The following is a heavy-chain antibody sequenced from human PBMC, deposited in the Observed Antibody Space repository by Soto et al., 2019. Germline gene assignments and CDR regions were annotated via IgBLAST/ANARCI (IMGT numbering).Heavy chain of an antibody. CDR3: ASTYYDFWSGYRNYYYYYGMDV. Sequence: SVKVSCKASGGTFSSYAISWVRQAPGQGLEWMGGIIPIFGTANYAQKFQCRVTITADKSTSTAYMELSSLRSEDTAVYYCASTYYDFWSGYRNYYYYYGMDVWGQGTTVTVSS. CDR1: GGTFSSYA. V-gene: IGHV1-69*06. CDR2: IIPIFGTA. J-gene: IGHJ6*02. D-gene: IGHD3-3*01.